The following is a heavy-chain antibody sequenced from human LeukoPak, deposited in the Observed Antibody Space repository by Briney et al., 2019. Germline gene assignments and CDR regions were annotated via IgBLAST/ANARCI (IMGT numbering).Heavy chain of an antibody. J-gene: IGHJ4*02. V-gene: IGHV3-23*01. CDR3: VKVLSTSCYCFDY. CDR1: GFTFSSYA. D-gene: IGHD2-2*01. Sequence: GGSLKLSCAASGFTFSSYAMSWVRQAPGKGLEWVSAISGSGGSTYYADSVKGRFTISRDNSKNTLYLQMNSLRAEDTAVYYCVKVLSTSCYCFDYWGQGTLVTVSS. CDR2: ISGSGGST.